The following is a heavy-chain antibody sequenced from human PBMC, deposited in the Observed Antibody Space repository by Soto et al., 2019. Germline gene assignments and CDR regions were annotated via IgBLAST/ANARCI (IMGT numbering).Heavy chain of an antibody. V-gene: IGHV3-21*01. CDR1: GFSFSTYA. CDR2: IGSRTSDI. J-gene: IGHJ3*02. Sequence: GGSLRLSCAASGFSFSTYAMHWVRRAPGKGLEWVSFIGSRTSDIYYADSVKGRFTISRDNAKNSLYLDLTRLRAEDTAVYFCVRDYYDTSGYPNTFDMWGQGTMVTVSS. D-gene: IGHD3-22*01. CDR3: VRDYYDTSGYPNTFDM.